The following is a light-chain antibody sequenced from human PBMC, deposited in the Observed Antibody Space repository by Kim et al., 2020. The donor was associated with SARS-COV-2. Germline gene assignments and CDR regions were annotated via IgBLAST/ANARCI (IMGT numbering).Light chain of an antibody. Sequence: GSVGDRVTITCRASQGISNYLAWYQQKAGKIPKLLIYGASTWQSGVPSRFSGSGSGTDFTLTISSLQPEDVATYYCQKYNSVPLTFGGGTKVDIK. CDR3: QKYNSVPLT. V-gene: IGKV1-27*01. J-gene: IGKJ4*01. CDR2: GAS. CDR1: QGISNY.